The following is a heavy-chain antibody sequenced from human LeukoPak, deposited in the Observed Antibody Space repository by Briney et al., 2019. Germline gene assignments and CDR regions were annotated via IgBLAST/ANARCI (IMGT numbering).Heavy chain of an antibody. CDR1: GFTFSNAW. V-gene: IGHV3-15*01. CDR3: TTDLYYDYVWGSYRHFDY. J-gene: IGHJ4*02. D-gene: IGHD3-16*02. CDR2: IKSKTDGGTT. Sequence: PGGSLRLSCAASGFTFSNAWMSWVRQAPGKGLEWVGCIKSKTDGGTTDYAAPVKGRFTISRDDSKNTLYLQMNSLKTEDTTVYYCTTDLYYDYVWGSYRHFDYWGQGTLVTVSS.